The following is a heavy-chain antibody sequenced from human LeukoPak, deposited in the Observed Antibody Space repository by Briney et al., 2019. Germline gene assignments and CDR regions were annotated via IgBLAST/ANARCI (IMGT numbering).Heavy chain of an antibody. Sequence: GGSLRLSCAASGFTFSSYGMHWVRQAPGKGLEWVAFIRYDGSNKYYADSVKGRFTISRDNSKNTLYLQMNSLRAEDTAVYYCAKDLVAARGYFDYWGQGTLATVSS. CDR3: AKDLVAARGYFDY. J-gene: IGHJ4*02. D-gene: IGHD6-6*01. CDR2: IRYDGSNK. CDR1: GFTFSSYG. V-gene: IGHV3-30*02.